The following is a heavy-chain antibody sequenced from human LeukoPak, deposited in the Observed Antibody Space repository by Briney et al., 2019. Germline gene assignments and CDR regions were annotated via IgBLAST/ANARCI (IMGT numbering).Heavy chain of an antibody. D-gene: IGHD2-2*01. Sequence: ASVKVSCKASGGTFSSYAISWVRQAPGQGLEWMGRIIPILGIANYAQKFQGRVTITADKSTSTAYMELSSLRSEDTAVYYCARDRGYCSSTSCYPLHFDYWGQGTLVTVSS. V-gene: IGHV1-69*04. CDR3: ARDRGYCSSTSCYPLHFDY. CDR2: IIPILGIA. CDR1: GGTFSSYA. J-gene: IGHJ4*02.